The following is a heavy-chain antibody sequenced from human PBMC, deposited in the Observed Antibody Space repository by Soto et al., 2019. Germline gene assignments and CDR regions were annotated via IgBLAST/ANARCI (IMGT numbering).Heavy chain of an antibody. Sequence: EVQLVESGGGSVQPGGSLRLSCVGSGFIFSDYGLTWVRQAPGKGLEYVSHINSDTTNILYADAVRGRFTISRDNAKNSLYLQMNRLTDEDTAVYYCTTDPDGDLDFDYWGQGTLVTVSS. D-gene: IGHD4-17*01. V-gene: IGHV3-48*02. J-gene: IGHJ4*02. CDR2: INSDTTNI. CDR3: TTDPDGDLDFDY. CDR1: GFIFSDYG.